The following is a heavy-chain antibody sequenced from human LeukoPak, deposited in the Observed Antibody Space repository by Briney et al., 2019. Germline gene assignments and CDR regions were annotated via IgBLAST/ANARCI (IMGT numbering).Heavy chain of an antibody. J-gene: IGHJ4*02. CDR2: ISYDGSNK. Sequence: GGSLRLSCAASGFTFSSYAMHWVRQAPGKGLEWVAVISYDGSNKYYADSVKGRFTISRDNSKNTLYLQMNSLRAEDTAVYYCARDGALDDYVWGSYRHQTYYFDYWGQGTLVTVSS. CDR3: ARDGALDDYVWGSYRHQTYYFDY. V-gene: IGHV3-30*04. D-gene: IGHD3-16*02. CDR1: GFTFSSYA.